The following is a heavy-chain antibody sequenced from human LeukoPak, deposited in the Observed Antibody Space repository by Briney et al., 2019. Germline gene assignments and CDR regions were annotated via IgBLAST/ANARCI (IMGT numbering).Heavy chain of an antibody. Sequence: SVNDSCKASVGTFSSYAISWVRQAPGQGLEWMGRIIPIFGTANYAQKFQGRVTITADESTSTAYMELSSLRSEDTAVYYCARDGFVRGCYGMDVWGQGTTVSVSS. V-gene: IGHV1-69*13. J-gene: IGHJ6*02. CDR1: VGTFSSYA. CDR3: ARDGFVRGCYGMDV. CDR2: IIPIFGTA. D-gene: IGHD6-19*01.